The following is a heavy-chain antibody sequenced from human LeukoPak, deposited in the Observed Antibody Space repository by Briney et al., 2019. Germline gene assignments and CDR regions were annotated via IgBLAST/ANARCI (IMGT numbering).Heavy chain of an antibody. CDR2: MNPNSGNT. D-gene: IGHD4-17*01. CDR3: ARANYGDYRHGMDV. Sequence: ASVKVSCKASGYTFTSYDINWVRQATGQGLEWMGWMNPNSGNTGYAQKFQGRDTMTRNTSISTAYMELSSLRSEDTAVYYCARANYGDYRHGMDVWGQGTTVTVSS. CDR1: GYTFTSYD. J-gene: IGHJ6*02. V-gene: IGHV1-8*01.